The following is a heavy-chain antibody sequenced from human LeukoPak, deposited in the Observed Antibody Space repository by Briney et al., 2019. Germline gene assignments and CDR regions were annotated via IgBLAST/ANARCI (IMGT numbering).Heavy chain of an antibody. CDR2: ISAYNGNT. V-gene: IGHV1-18*01. Sequence: ASVKVSCKASGYTFTSYGISWVRQAPGQGLEWMGWISAYNGNTNYAQKLQGRVTMTTDTSTSPAYMELRSLRSDDTAVYYCARLADYYDILTGYYRVWDYWGQGTLVTVSS. J-gene: IGHJ4*02. CDR1: GYTFTSYG. CDR3: ARLADYYDILTGYYRVWDY. D-gene: IGHD3-9*01.